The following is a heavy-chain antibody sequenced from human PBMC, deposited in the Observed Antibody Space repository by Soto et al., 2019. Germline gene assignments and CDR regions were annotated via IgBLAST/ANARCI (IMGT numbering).Heavy chain of an antibody. V-gene: IGHV3-74*01. J-gene: IGHJ6*02. Sequence: EVQLVESGGGLIQPGGSLRLSCGASGFTFSSYSIHWVRQVPGMGPVWLSRTTADGGHTFYADSVKGRFTISRDNAKNTLQLQMNCVGVDDAAVYYGAGGGGSVCGGVDVWGQGTTVTVSS. D-gene: IGHD3-16*01. CDR2: TTADGGHT. CDR1: GFTFSSYS. CDR3: AGGGGSVCGGVDV.